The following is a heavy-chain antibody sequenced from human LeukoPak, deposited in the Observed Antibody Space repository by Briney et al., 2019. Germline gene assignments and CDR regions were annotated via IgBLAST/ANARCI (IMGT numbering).Heavy chain of an antibody. V-gene: IGHV3-21*01. CDR2: ISSSSSYI. Sequence: GGSLRLSCAASGFTFSSYSMNWVRQAPGKGLEWVSSISSSSSYIYYADSVKGRFTISRDNAKNSLYLQMNSLRAEDTAVYYCARDPEADTAMVPPEPFDYWGQGTLVTVSS. D-gene: IGHD5-18*01. J-gene: IGHJ4*02. CDR3: ARDPEADTAMVPPEPFDY. CDR1: GFTFSSYS.